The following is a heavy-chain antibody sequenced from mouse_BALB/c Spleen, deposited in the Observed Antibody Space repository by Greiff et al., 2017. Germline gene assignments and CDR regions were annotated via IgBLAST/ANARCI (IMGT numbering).Heavy chain of an antibody. CDR1: GFNIKDTY. Sequence: EVMLVESGAELVKPGASVKLSCTASGFNIKDTYMHWVKQRPEQGLEWIGRIDPANGNTKYDPKFQGKATITADTSSNTAYLQLSSLTSEDTAVYYCARDYYGSRSNYYAMDYWGQGTSVTVSS. D-gene: IGHD1-1*01. CDR2: IDPANGNT. J-gene: IGHJ4*01. CDR3: ARDYYGSRSNYYAMDY. V-gene: IGHV14-3*02.